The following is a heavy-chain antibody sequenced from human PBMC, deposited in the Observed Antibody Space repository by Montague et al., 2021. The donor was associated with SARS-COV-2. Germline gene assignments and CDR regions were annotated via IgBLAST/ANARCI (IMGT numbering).Heavy chain of an antibody. V-gene: IGHV4-34*01. Sequence: SETLSLTCAVYGSSFNDYFWTWIRQPPGKGLEWIGEINHDGSTNYNPSLKIRLTISVDTSKNQFPLKLSSVTAADTAVYYCACGEITTRGLIYYYGMDVWGQGTTVTVSS. CDR3: ACGEITTRGLIYYYGMDV. CDR1: GSSFNDYF. D-gene: IGHD4-11*01. CDR2: INHDGST. J-gene: IGHJ6*02.